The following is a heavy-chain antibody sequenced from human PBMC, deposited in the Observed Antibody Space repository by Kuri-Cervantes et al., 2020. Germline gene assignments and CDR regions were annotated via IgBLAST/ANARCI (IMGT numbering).Heavy chain of an antibody. V-gene: IGHV3-30*03. D-gene: IGHD2-2*02. CDR1: GFAFSSYG. CDR2: ISYDGSNK. CDR3: ARDPNYCSSTSCYNYYYSGMDV. Sequence: GGSLRLSCAASGFAFSSYGMHWVRQAPGKGLEWVAVISYDGSNKYYADSVKGRFTISRDNSKNTLYLQMNSLRAEDTAVYYCARDPNYCSSTSCYNYYYSGMDVWGQGTTVTVSS. J-gene: IGHJ6*02.